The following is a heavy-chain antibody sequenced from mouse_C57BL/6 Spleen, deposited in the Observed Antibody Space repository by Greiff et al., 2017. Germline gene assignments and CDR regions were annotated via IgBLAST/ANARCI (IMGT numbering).Heavy chain of an antibody. CDR3: ARPYYDYDGFAY. D-gene: IGHD2-4*01. CDR2: IHPNSGST. Sequence: VQLQQPGAELVKPGASVKLSCKASGYTFTSYWMHWVKQRPGQGLEWLGMIHPNSGSTNYNEKFKSKATLTVDKSSSTAYMQLSSLTSEDSAVYYCARPYYDYDGFAYWGQGTLVTVSA. V-gene: IGHV1-64*01. J-gene: IGHJ3*01. CDR1: GYTFTSYW.